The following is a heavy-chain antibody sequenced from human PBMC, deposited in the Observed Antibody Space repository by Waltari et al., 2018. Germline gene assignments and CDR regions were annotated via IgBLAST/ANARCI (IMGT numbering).Heavy chain of an antibody. V-gene: IGHV3-21*01. Sequence: EVQLVESGGGLVKPGGSLRLSCAASGFTFSSYSMNWVRQAPGKGLEWVSAISSSSSYIYYADSVKGRFTISRDNAKNSLYLQMNSLRAEDTAVYYCARDSSYGAENLDYWGQGTLVTVSS. CDR3: ARDSSYGAENLDY. CDR1: GFTFSSYS. CDR2: ISSSSSYI. D-gene: IGHD4-17*01. J-gene: IGHJ4*02.